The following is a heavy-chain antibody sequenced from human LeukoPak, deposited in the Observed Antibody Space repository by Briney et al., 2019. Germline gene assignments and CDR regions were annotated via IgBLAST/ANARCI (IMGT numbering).Heavy chain of an antibody. Sequence: PGGSLRLSCAASGFTFSSYSMNWVRQAPGKGLEWVSSISSSSSYIYYADSVKGRFTISRDNAKNSLYLQMNSLRAEDTAVYCCAREEDEALDYWGQGTLVTVSS. CDR1: GFTFSSYS. CDR3: AREEDEALDY. D-gene: IGHD2-15*01. CDR2: ISSSSSYI. J-gene: IGHJ4*02. V-gene: IGHV3-21*01.